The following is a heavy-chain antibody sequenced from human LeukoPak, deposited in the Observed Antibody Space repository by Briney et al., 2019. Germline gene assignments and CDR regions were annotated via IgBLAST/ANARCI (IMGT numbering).Heavy chain of an antibody. V-gene: IGHV4-59*01. CDR2: ISYSGST. J-gene: IGHJ4*02. CDR1: GGSISSYY. CDR3: AGSGYYFDY. Sequence: SETLSLTCTVSGGSISSYYWSWIRQPPGKGLEWIGYISYSGSTNYNPSLKSRVTISVDTSKNQFSLKLSSVTAADTAVYYCAGSGYYFDYWGQGTLVTVSS. D-gene: IGHD3-3*01.